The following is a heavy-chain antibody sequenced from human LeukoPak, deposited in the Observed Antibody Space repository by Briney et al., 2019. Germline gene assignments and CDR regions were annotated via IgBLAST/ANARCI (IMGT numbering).Heavy chain of an antibody. V-gene: IGHV1-2*02. D-gene: IGHD2-2*01. Sequence: ASVKVSCKASGYTFIGYYMHWVRQAPGQGLEWMGWINPNSGGTNYAQKFQGRVTMTRDTSISTAYMELSRLRSDDTAVYYCAKKTVPSAAASCDYWGQGTLVTVSS. J-gene: IGHJ4*02. CDR3: AKKTVPSAAASCDY. CDR2: INPNSGGT. CDR1: GYTFIGYY.